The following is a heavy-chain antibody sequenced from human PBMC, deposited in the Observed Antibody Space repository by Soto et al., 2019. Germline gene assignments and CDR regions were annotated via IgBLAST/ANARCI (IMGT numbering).Heavy chain of an antibody. CDR1: GFTFSTYA. Sequence: GGSLRLSCAASGFTFSTYAMSWVRQAPGKGLEWVSTISGGGGGTFYADSVKGRFTISRDNSKNTLYLQMNSLRVEDTAVYYCAKLRSEQQLEFIDYWGQGTLVTVSS. J-gene: IGHJ4*02. V-gene: IGHV3-23*01. CDR3: AKLRSEQQLEFIDY. D-gene: IGHD6-13*01. CDR2: ISGGGGGT.